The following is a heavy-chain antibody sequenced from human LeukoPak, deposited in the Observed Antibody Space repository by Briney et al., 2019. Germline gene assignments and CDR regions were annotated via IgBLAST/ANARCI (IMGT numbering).Heavy chain of an antibody. CDR3: ARARFLEWLLLY. Sequence: SVKVSCKASGGTFNSYVISWMRQAPGQGLEWMGGIMPISGAPPYAQKFQGRVTITADKSTSTAYMELSSLRSEDTAVYYCARARFLEWLLLYWGQGTLVTVSS. D-gene: IGHD3-3*01. CDR2: IMPISGAP. J-gene: IGHJ4*02. V-gene: IGHV1-69*06. CDR1: GGTFNSYV.